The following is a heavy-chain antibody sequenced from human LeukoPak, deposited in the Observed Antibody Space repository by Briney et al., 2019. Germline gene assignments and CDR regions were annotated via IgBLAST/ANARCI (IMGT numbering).Heavy chain of an antibody. Sequence: PGGSLRLSCAASGFTFSNYAMSWVRQAPGKGLEWVSAISGSGGTTYYADSVKGRFTISRDNSKNTLYLQMNSLRAEDTAIYYCAKDYSGSDYGYFQHWGQGTLVTVSS. CDR1: GFTFSNYA. CDR3: AKDYSGSDYGYFQH. V-gene: IGHV3-23*01. D-gene: IGHD1-26*01. CDR2: ISGSGGTT. J-gene: IGHJ1*01.